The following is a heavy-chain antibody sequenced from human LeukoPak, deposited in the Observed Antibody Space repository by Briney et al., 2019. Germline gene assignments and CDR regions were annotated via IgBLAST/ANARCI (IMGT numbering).Heavy chain of an antibody. CDR1: GFTFSDYY. CDR3: ARETLGVTAFDI. V-gene: IGHV3-11*01. J-gene: IGHJ3*02. CDR2: ISNSGTII. Sequence: GGSLRLSCAASGFTFSDYYMNWIRQAPGKGLEWVSYISNSGTIISYADSVKGRSTISRDNTKNSLYLQMNSLRAEDTAVYYCARETLGVTAFDIWGQGTMVTVSS. D-gene: IGHD2-21*02.